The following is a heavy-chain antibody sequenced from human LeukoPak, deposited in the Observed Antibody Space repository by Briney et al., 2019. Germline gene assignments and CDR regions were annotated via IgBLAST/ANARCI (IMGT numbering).Heavy chain of an antibody. Sequence: GRSLRLSCAASGFTFDDYAMHWVRQAPGKGLEWVSGIIWNSGGIGYADSVKGRFTISRDNAKNSLYLQMNSLRAEDTAVYYCARERIGYCSRTSCYLERYYYYMDVWGKGTTVTVSS. D-gene: IGHD2-2*01. CDR1: GFTFDDYA. J-gene: IGHJ6*03. V-gene: IGHV3-9*01. CDR2: IIWNSGGI. CDR3: ARERIGYCSRTSCYLERYYYYMDV.